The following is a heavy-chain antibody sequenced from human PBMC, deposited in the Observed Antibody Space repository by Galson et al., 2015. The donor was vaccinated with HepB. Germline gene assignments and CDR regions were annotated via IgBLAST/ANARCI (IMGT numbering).Heavy chain of an antibody. D-gene: IGHD3-9*01. J-gene: IGHJ4*02. CDR3: ARDFDGLGYFDY. CDR2: ISYDGSNK. CDR1: GFTFRSYA. Sequence: SLRLSCAASGFTFRSYAMHWVRQAPGKGLEWVAVISYDGSNKFYADSVKGRFTIFRDNPKNTLYLQMNSLRAEDTAVYYCARDFDGLGYFDYWGQGTLVTVSS. V-gene: IGHV3-30-3*01.